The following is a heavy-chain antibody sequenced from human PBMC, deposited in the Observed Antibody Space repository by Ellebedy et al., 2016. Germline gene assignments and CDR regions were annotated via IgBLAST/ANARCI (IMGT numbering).Heavy chain of an antibody. V-gene: IGHV2-26*01. D-gene: IGHD1-26*01. Sequence: SGPTLVKPTETLTLTCTVSGFSLSNARMGVSWIRQPPGKALEWLAHIFSNDEKSYSTSLKSRLTISKDTSKSQVVLTMTNMDPVDTATYYCARIPSGSYQCGGGCNAFDIWGQGTMVTVSS. CDR1: GFSLSNARMG. J-gene: IGHJ3*02. CDR2: IFSNDEK. CDR3: ARIPSGSYQCGGGCNAFDI.